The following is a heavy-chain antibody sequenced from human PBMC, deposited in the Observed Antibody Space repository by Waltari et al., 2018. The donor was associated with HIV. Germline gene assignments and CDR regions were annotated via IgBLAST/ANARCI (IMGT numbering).Heavy chain of an antibody. CDR1: GGPISSSNW. Sequence: QVQLQESGPGLVKPSGTLSLTCAVSGGPISSSNWWSWVRQPPGKGLEWIGEIYHSGSTNYNPSLKSRVTISVDKSKNQFSLKLSSVTAADTAVYYCAGARIWEWFRRGMDVWGQGTTVTVSS. CDR3: AGARIWEWFRRGMDV. D-gene: IGHD3-3*01. J-gene: IGHJ6*02. CDR2: IYHSGST. V-gene: IGHV4-4*02.